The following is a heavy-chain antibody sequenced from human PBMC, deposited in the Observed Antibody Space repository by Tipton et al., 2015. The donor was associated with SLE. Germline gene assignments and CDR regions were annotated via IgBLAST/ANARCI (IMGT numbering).Heavy chain of an antibody. V-gene: IGHV4-39*01. CDR3: ARLLAVIDP. CDR1: GGSISSSSSYY. J-gene: IGHJ5*02. CDR2: INHRGST. Sequence: TLSLTCAVYGGSISSSSSYYWAWIRQPPGKGVEWIGEINHRGSTNYNPSLKSRVTISEDTSKNQFSLKLSSVTAADTAVYYCARLLAVIDPWGQGTLVTVSS.